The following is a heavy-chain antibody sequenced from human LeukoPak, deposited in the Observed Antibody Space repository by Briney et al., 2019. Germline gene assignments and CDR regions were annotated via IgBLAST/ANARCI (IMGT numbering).Heavy chain of an antibody. CDR2: IWYDGSNK. V-gene: IGHV3-33*01. Sequence: GGSLRLSCAASGFTFSSYGMHWVRQAPGKGLEWVAVIWYDGSNKYYADSVKGRFTISRDNSKNTLYLQMNSLRAEDTAVYYCARRIAAAKHFDYWGQVTLVTVSS. J-gene: IGHJ4*02. CDR3: ARRIAAAKHFDY. D-gene: IGHD6-13*01. CDR1: GFTFSSYG.